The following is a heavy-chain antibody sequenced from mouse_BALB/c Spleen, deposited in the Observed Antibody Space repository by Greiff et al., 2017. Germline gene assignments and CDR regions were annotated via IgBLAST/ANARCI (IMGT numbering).Heavy chain of an antibody. Sequence: VQLQQSGPELVKPGASVKISCKASGYTFTDYNMHWVKQSHGKSLEWIGYIYPYNGGTGYNQKFKSKATLTVDNSSSTAYMELRSLTSEDSAVYYCARERYYPFAYWGQGTLVTVSA. CDR2: IYPYNGGT. CDR1: GYTFTDYN. J-gene: IGHJ3*01. CDR3: ARERYYPFAY. V-gene: IGHV1S29*02. D-gene: IGHD1-1*02.